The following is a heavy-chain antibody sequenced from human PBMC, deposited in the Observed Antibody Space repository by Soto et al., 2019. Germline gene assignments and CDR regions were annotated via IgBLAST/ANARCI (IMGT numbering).Heavy chain of an antibody. V-gene: IGHV4-39*01. J-gene: IGHJ6*02. CDR3: ARQVRVVIWVPIKYGMDV. Sequence: SETLSLTCTVSGGSISSSSYYWGWIRQPPGKGLEWIGSIYYSGSTYYNPSLKSRVTISVDTSKNQFSLKLSSVTAADTAVYYCARQVRVVIWVPIKYGMDVWGQGTTVTV. CDR2: IYYSGST. D-gene: IGHD2-21*01. CDR1: GGSISSSSYY.